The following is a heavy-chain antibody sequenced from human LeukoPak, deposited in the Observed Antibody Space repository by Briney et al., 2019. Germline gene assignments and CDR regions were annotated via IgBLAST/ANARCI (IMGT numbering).Heavy chain of an antibody. Sequence: HPGGSLRLSCAASGFTVSSNYMSWVRQAPGKGLEWVSVIYSGGSTYYADSVKGRFTISRDNSKNTLYLQMNSLRAEDTAVYYCARAGIYSSGEYFDYWGQGTLVTVSS. CDR2: IYSGGST. CDR1: GFTVSSNY. J-gene: IGHJ4*02. V-gene: IGHV3-66*01. D-gene: IGHD6-19*01. CDR3: ARAGIYSSGEYFDY.